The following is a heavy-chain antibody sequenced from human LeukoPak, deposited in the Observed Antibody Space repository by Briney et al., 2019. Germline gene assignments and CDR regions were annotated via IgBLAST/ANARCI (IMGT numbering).Heavy chain of an antibody. CDR3: ARLFYGSGSRYFDS. Sequence: SETLSLICTVCVGPIKPYYWSWLRQSAGKGLEWLGRIYTSGSTNYSPSLKSRVTMSVDMSENQFSLKLSSVSAAHTPVYYCARLFYGSGSRYFDSWGQGTLVTVSS. J-gene: IGHJ4*02. D-gene: IGHD3-10*01. CDR2: IYTSGST. V-gene: IGHV4-4*07. CDR1: VGPIKPYY.